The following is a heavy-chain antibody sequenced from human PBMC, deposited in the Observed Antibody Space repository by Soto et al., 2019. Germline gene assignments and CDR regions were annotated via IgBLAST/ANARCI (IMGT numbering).Heavy chain of an antibody. J-gene: IGHJ3*02. Sequence: GASVKVSCKASGYTFTSYGISWVRQAPGQGLEWMGWISAYNGNTNYAQKLQGRVTMTTDTSTSTAYMELRSLRSDDTAVYYFARGGSLRYFDWLLYAFDIWGQGTMVTVSS. D-gene: IGHD3-9*01. V-gene: IGHV1-18*01. CDR2: ISAYNGNT. CDR1: GYTFTSYG. CDR3: ARGGSLRYFDWLLYAFDI.